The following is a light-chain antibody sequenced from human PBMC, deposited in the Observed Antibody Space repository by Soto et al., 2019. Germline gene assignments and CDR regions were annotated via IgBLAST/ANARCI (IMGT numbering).Light chain of an antibody. CDR3: SSYAGSNNLV. Sequence: QSALTQPPSASGSPGQSGTISCTGTSSEVGGYNFVSWYQQHPGKVPKVMIYEVSKRPSGVPDRFSGSKSGNTASLTVFGLQAEDEADYYCSSYAGSNNLVFGGGTKVTVL. V-gene: IGLV2-8*01. J-gene: IGLJ2*01. CDR2: EVS. CDR1: SSEVGGYNF.